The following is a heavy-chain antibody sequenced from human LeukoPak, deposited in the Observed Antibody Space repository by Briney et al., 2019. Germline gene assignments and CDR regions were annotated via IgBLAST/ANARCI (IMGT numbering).Heavy chain of an antibody. D-gene: IGHD4/OR15-4a*01. CDR3: ARETIAGRGRYYYYMDV. J-gene: IGHJ6*03. CDR2: ISSSSSYI. CDR1: GFTFSSYS. Sequence: PGGSLRLSCAASGFTFSSYSMNWVRQAPGKGLEWVSSISSSSSYIYYADSVKGRFTISRDNAKNSLYLQMNSLRAEDTAVYYCARETIAGRGRYYYYMDVWGKGTTVTVSS. V-gene: IGHV3-21*01.